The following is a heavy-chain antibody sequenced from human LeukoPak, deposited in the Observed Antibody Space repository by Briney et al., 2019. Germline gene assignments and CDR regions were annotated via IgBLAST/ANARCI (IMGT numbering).Heavy chain of an antibody. V-gene: IGHV3-72*01. Sequence: GGSLRLSCAASGFTFSDHYMDWVRQAPGKGLEWLGRSKNKADSYTTDYAASVKGRFTISRDDSKNSVHLQMNSLKTEDTAMYYCTRSFTGSHEGWFDPWGQGTLVTVST. CDR3: TRSFTGSHEGWFDP. CDR2: SKNKADSYTT. CDR1: GFTFSDHY. D-gene: IGHD1-26*01. J-gene: IGHJ5*02.